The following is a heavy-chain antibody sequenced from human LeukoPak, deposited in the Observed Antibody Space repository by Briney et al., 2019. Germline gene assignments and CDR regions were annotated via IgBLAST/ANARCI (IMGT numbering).Heavy chain of an antibody. CDR3: AVGYSSGWYGY. CDR1: GGSISSYY. V-gene: IGHV4-59*08. D-gene: IGHD6-19*01. J-gene: IGHJ4*02. Sequence: SETLSLTCTVSGGSISSYYWSWIRQPPGEGLEWIGYIYYSGSTNYNPSLKSRVTISVDTSKNQFSLKLSSVTAADTAVYYCAVGYSSGWYGYWGQGTLVTVSS. CDR2: IYYSGST.